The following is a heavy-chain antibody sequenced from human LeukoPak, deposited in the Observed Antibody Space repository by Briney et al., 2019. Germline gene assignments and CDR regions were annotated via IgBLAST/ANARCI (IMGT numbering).Heavy chain of an antibody. Sequence: SETLSLTCTVSGGSISSYYWSWIRQPSGKGLEWIGYIYYSGSTNYNPSLKSRVTISVDTSKNQFSLKLSSVTAADTAVYYCARDNPRYNWFDPWGQGTLVTVSS. CDR2: IYYSGST. J-gene: IGHJ5*02. V-gene: IGHV4-59*01. CDR3: ARDNPRYNWFDP. CDR1: GGSISSYY.